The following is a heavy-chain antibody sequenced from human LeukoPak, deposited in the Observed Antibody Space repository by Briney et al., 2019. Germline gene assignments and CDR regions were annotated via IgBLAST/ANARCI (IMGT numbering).Heavy chain of an antibody. J-gene: IGHJ4*02. Sequence: SETLSLTCTVSGGSVNSGNYYWSWIRQPPGKGLEWIGFIYYSGSTNYNPSLKSRVTISVDTSKKQFSLKLSSVTAADTAIYYCARDPSGYFNYWGQGTLATVS. V-gene: IGHV4-61*01. D-gene: IGHD3-22*01. CDR1: GGSVNSGNYY. CDR2: IYYSGST. CDR3: ARDPSGYFNY.